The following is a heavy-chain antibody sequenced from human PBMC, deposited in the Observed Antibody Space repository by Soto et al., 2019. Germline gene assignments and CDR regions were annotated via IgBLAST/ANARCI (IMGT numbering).Heavy chain of an antibody. CDR1: GFTFSSYA. J-gene: IGHJ4*02. CDR3: ALDTGIAAAGPNYYFDY. Sequence: PGGSLRLSCAASGFTFSSYAMSWVRQAPGKGLEWVSAISGSGGSTYYADSVKGRFTISRDNSKNTLYLQMNSLRAEDTAVYYCALDTGIAAAGPNYYFDYWGQGTLVTVSA. D-gene: IGHD6-13*01. V-gene: IGHV3-23*01. CDR2: ISGSGGST.